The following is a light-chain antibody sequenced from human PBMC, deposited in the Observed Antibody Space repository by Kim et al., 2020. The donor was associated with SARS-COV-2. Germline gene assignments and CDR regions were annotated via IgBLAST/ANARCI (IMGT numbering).Light chain of an antibody. CDR2: WAS. V-gene: IGKV4-1*01. Sequence: DIVMTQSPDSLAVSLGERATLNCKSSQTVLYNSNNKNYLAWYQQKPGQAPKLLIYWASIRESGVSDRFSGSGSETDFTLTISSLQAEDVAVYYCQQYYSTPPSVGKGNKLEI. CDR3: QQYYSTPPS. J-gene: IGKJ2*03. CDR1: QTVLYNSNNKNY.